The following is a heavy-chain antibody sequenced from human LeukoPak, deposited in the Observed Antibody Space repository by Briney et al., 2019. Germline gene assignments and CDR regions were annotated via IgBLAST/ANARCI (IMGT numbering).Heavy chain of an antibody. CDR1: GFTFSSYA. V-gene: IGHV3-30*04. Sequence: GGSLRLSCAASGFTFSSYAMHWVRQAPGKGLEWVAVISYDGSNKYYADSVKGRFTISRDNSKNTLYLQMNSLRAEDTAVYYCARGICSGGSCYKGYYYYYMDVWGKGTTVTISS. D-gene: IGHD2-15*01. CDR2: ISYDGSNK. J-gene: IGHJ6*03. CDR3: ARGICSGGSCYKGYYYYYMDV.